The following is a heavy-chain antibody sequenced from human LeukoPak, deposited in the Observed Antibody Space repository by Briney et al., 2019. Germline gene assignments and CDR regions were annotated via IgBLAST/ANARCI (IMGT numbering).Heavy chain of an antibody. J-gene: IGHJ4*02. CDR3: VGDFDY. CDR1: GFTFSSYA. D-gene: IGHD3-16*01. CDR2: TRSDGNDK. V-gene: IGHV3-30*02. Sequence: PGGSLRLSCAASGFTFSSYAMSWVRQAPGKGLEWVAFTRSDGNDKYYADSVKGRFTISRDNSKNMVYLQMNGLRAEDTAVYYCVGDFDYWGQGTLVTVSS.